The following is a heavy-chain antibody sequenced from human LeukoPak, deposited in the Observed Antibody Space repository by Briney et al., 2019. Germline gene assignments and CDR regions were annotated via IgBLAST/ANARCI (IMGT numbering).Heavy chain of an antibody. J-gene: IGHJ4*02. Sequence: GESLRLSCATSGFSFTDYPMNWVRQAPGKGLEWISNIRTTAEGAKYAYYADSVKGRVTISRDDGKNTLYLHMNSLRDDDTAVYYCATDQRYAFDYWGQGILVTVSS. CDR2: IRTTAEGAKYA. CDR3: ATDQRYAFDY. D-gene: IGHD3-9*01. V-gene: IGHV3-48*02. CDR1: GFSFTDYP.